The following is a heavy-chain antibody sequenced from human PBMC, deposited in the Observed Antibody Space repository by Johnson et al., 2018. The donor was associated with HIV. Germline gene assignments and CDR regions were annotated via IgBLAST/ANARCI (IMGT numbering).Heavy chain of an antibody. CDR3: AKGGAVAGTRDAFDI. CDR1: GFTFDDYA. D-gene: IGHD6-19*01. CDR2: ISWNSGSI. Sequence: VQLVESGGGLVQPGRSLRLSCAASGFTFDDYAMHWVRQAPGKGLEWVSGISWNSGSIGYAASVKGRFTISRDNSKKTLYLQMNSLRAEDTAVYYCAKGGAVAGTRDAFDIWGQGTMVTVSS. V-gene: IGHV3-9*01. J-gene: IGHJ3*02.